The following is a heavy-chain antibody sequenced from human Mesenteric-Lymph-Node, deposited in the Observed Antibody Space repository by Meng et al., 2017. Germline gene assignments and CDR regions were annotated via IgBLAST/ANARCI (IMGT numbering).Heavy chain of an antibody. CDR2: ITNTPNRYPT. Sequence: EVQLVESGGGLVQPGGSLILSCAASGFTFTDHYMDWVRQAPGKGLEWVGRITNTPNRYPTNYAASVKGRFTISRDDSKNSLYLEMNSLKIEDTAVYYCARDTSTSLDYWGQGALVTVSS. V-gene: IGHV3-72*01. J-gene: IGHJ4*02. CDR3: ARDTSTSLDY. D-gene: IGHD2/OR15-2a*01. CDR1: GFTFTDHY.